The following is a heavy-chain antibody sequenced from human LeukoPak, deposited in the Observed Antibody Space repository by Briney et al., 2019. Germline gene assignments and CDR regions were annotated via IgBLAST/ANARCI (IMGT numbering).Heavy chain of an antibody. CDR2: ISSSSSYI. CDR3: ARKRGLKADDYYDSSGYPDDAFDI. J-gene: IGHJ3*02. CDR1: GFTFSSYS. Sequence: GGPLRLSCAASGFTFSSYSMNWVRQAPGKGLELVSSISSSSSYIYYADSVKGRFTISRDNAKNSLYLQMNLLRAEDTAVYYCARKRGLKADDYYDSSGYPDDAFDIWGQGTMVTVSS. V-gene: IGHV3-21*01. D-gene: IGHD3-22*01.